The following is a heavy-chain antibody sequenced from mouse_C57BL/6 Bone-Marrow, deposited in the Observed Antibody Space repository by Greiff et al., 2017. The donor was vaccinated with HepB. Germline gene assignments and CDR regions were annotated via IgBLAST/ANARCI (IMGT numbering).Heavy chain of an antibody. Sequence: EVQRVESGGGLVKPGGSLKLSCAASGFTFSSYTMSWVRQTPEKRLEWVATISGGGGNTYYPDSVKGRVTISRDNAKNTPYLQMSSLRSEDTALYYCARQNEVVSTWWYFDVWGKGTTVTVSS. CDR2: ISGGGGNT. CDR3: ARQNEVVSTWWYFDV. J-gene: IGHJ1*03. V-gene: IGHV5-9*01. D-gene: IGHD1-1*01. CDR1: GFTFSSYT.